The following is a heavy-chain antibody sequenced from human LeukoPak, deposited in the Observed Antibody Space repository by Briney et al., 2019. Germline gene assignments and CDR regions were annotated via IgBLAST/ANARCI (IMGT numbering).Heavy chain of an antibody. J-gene: IGHJ4*02. CDR2: INPNSGGT. CDR1: GYTFTGYY. Sequence: AKVSCKASGYTFTGYYMHWVRQAPGQGLEWMGWINPNSGGTNYAQKFQGRVTMTRDTSISTAYMELSRLRSDDTAVYYCARGHSYGFYFDYWGQGTLVTVSS. CDR3: ARGHSYGFYFDY. V-gene: IGHV1-2*02. D-gene: IGHD5-18*01.